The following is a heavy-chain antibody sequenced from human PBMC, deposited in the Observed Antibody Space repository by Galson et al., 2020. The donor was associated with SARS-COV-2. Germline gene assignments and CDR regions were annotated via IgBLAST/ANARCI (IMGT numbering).Heavy chain of an antibody. J-gene: IGHJ6*03. CDR1: GFTFSTYP. Sequence: GGSLRLSCAASGFTFSTYPMSWVRQAPGRGLEWVSGMDKRGGDTHYAGSVRGRFTISRDDSKNTLYLQMNSLRAEDTAVYYCAKAPGYYYIDVWGKGTTVTVSS. V-gene: IGHV3-23*01. CDR2: MDKRGGDT. CDR3: AKAPGYYYIDV.